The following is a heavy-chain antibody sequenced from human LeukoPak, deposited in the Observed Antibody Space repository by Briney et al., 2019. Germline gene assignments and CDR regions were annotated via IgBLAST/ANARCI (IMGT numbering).Heavy chain of an antibody. D-gene: IGHD3-10*01. CDR3: ARQRAAGYRYGSGSHYQPDY. Sequence: ASVKVSCKASGYTFTAYAISWVRQAPGQGLEWMGWVSAYNGATNYAQKLQGRVTMTTDTSTSTAYMELRSLRSDDTAVYYCARQRAAGYRYGSGSHYQPDYWGQGTLVTVSS. V-gene: IGHV1-18*01. CDR2: VSAYNGAT. J-gene: IGHJ4*02. CDR1: GYTFTAYA.